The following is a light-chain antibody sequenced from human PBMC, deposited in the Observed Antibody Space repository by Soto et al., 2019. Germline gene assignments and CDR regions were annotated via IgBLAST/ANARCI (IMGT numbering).Light chain of an antibody. J-gene: IGKJ4*01. CDR3: QQYNNWPLT. V-gene: IGKV3-15*01. CDR2: GAS. CDR1: QSVSDN. Sequence: EIVMTQPPATLAVSPGDIATLSCRASQSVSDNLAWYQQRPGQAPRMLIYGASIRAAGIPARISGSWSGTECTLTISSLQSEDVAVYSCQQYNNWPLTLGGGTKVDIK.